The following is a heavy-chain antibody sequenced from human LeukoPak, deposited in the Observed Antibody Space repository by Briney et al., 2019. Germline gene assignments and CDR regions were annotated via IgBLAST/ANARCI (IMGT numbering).Heavy chain of an antibody. CDR1: GFTFDDYA. V-gene: IGHV3-9*01. Sequence: GGSLRLSCAASGFTFDDYAMHWVRQAPGKGLEWVSGISWNSCSIGYADSVKGRFTISRDNSKNTLYLQMNSLRAEDTAVYYCAKVAYDSSGYYYFDYWGQGTLVTVSS. D-gene: IGHD3-22*01. J-gene: IGHJ4*02. CDR2: ISWNSCSI. CDR3: AKVAYDSSGYYYFDY.